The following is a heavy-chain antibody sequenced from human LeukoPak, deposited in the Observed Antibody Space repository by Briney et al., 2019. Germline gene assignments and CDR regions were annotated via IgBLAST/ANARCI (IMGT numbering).Heavy chain of an antibody. D-gene: IGHD2-15*01. V-gene: IGHV4-4*07. Sequence: SETLSLTRTVSGGSISSYYWSWIRQPAGKGLEWIGRIYTSGSTNYNPSLKSRVTMSVDTSKNQFSLKLSSVTAADTAVYYCARAGCSGGSCYSFAWFDPWGQGTLVTVSS. CDR3: ARAGCSGGSCYSFAWFDP. CDR1: GGSISSYY. J-gene: IGHJ5*02. CDR2: IYTSGST.